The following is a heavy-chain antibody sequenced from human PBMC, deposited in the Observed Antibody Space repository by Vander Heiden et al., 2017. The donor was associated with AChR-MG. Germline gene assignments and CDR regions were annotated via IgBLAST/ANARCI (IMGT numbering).Heavy chain of an antibody. D-gene: IGHD3-16*02. CDR3: ARGGGGFRTTYGTWGYAMDV. CDR1: GGSFSGYY. Sequence: QVQVQQCGAGLLKPSETLSLTCAVYGGSFSGYYWSWIRQPPGKGLEWIGEINHSGNTDYNPSFKSRVTISVDTSKNQLSLKSSSVTAADTAVYYCARGGGGFRTTYGTWGYAMDVWGQGTTVTVSS. J-gene: IGHJ6*02. V-gene: IGHV4-34*01. CDR2: INHSGNT.